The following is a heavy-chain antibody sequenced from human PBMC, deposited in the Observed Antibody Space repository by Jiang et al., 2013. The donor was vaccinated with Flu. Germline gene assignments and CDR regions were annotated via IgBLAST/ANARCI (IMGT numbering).Heavy chain of an antibody. D-gene: IGHD3-16*01. Sequence: LLKPSETLSLTCAVYGGSFSGYFWTWIRQPPGKGLEWIGEINHSGTINYHPSLKSRVTISVDTSKNQFSLKLSSVTAADTAVYYCARGAAGARLGYWGQGTLVTVSS. CDR1: GGSFSGYF. CDR3: ARGAAGARLGY. CDR2: INHSGTI. J-gene: IGHJ4*02. V-gene: IGHV4-34*01.